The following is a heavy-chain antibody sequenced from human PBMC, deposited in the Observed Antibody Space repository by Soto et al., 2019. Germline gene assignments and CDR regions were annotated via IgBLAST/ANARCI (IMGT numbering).Heavy chain of an antibody. CDR2: IYYSGST. CDR1: GGSSSSGDDY. J-gene: IGHJ6*02. Sequence: PSETLSLTCTVSGGSSSSGDDYWSWIRQPPGKGLERIGYIYYSGSTYYNPSLKSRVTISVDTSKNQFSLKLSSVTAADTAVYYCARAPRFLEWSVRYYGMDVWGQGTTVTVSS. V-gene: IGHV4-30-4*01. CDR3: ARAPRFLEWSVRYYGMDV. D-gene: IGHD3-3*01.